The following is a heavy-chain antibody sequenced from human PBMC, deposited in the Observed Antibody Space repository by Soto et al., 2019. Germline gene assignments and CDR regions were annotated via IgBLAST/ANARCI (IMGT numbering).Heavy chain of an antibody. J-gene: IGHJ4*02. Sequence: GGSLRLSCAASGFTFSSYAMHWVRQAPGKGLEWVAVISYDGSNKYYADSVKGRFTISRDNSKNTLYLQMNSLRAEDTAVYYCAREMIVVVMGDYWGQGTLVTVSS. CDR2: ISYDGSNK. CDR1: GFTFSSYA. V-gene: IGHV3-30-3*01. D-gene: IGHD3-22*01. CDR3: AREMIVVVMGDY.